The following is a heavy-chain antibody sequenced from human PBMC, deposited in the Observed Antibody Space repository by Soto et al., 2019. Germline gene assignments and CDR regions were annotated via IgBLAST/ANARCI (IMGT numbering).Heavy chain of an antibody. J-gene: IGHJ6*02. CDR1: GFTFSNAW. V-gene: IGHV3-15*07. Sequence: GGSLRLSCAASGFTFSNAWMNWVRQAPGKGLEWVGRIKSKTDGGTTDYAAPVKGRFTISRDDSKNTLYLQMNSLKTEDTAVYYCTTEDVYYGSGWDYYYYGMDVWGQGTTVTVSS. CDR2: IKSKTDGGTT. CDR3: TTEDVYYGSGWDYYYYGMDV. D-gene: IGHD3-10*01.